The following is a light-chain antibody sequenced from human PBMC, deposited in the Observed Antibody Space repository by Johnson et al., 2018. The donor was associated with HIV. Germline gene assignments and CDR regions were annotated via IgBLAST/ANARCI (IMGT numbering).Light chain of an antibody. CDR1: SSNIGNNY. CDR2: DNN. J-gene: IGLJ1*01. CDR3: GTWDSSLSAYV. V-gene: IGLV1-51*01. Sequence: QAVLTQPPSVSAAPGQKVTISCSGSSSNIGNNYVSWYQQVPGAAPKLLIYDNNKRPSGIPYRFSGSKSCTSATLGITALQPGDEADYYCGTWDSSLSAYVFGTGTKVTVL.